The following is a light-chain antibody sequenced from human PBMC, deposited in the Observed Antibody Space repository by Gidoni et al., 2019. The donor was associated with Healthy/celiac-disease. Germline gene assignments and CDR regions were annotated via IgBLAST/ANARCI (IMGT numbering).Light chain of an antibody. Sequence: DIQMTQSPSTLSASVGERVTITCRASQSISSWLAWYQQKPGKAPKLRIYKASSLESGVPSRFSGRGSGTEFTLTISSLQPDDFATYYCQQYNSYSWTFGQGTKVEIK. J-gene: IGKJ1*01. CDR3: QQYNSYSWT. CDR2: KAS. V-gene: IGKV1-5*03. CDR1: QSISSW.